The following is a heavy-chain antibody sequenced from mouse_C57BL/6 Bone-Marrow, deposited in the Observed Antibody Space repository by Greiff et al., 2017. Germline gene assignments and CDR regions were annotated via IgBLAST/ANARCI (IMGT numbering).Heavy chain of an antibody. CDR3: ARYGGGYYSYYFAY. D-gene: IGHD2-3*01. Sequence: EVKLVESGGGLVQPGGSLSLSCAASGFTFTDYYMSWVRQPPGKALEWLGFIRNKANGYTTEYSASVKGRFTISRDNSQSILYLQMNALRAEDSATYYCARYGGGYYSYYFAYRGQGTTHTVSS. J-gene: IGHJ2*01. CDR2: IRNKANGYTT. V-gene: IGHV7-3*01. CDR1: GFTFTDYY.